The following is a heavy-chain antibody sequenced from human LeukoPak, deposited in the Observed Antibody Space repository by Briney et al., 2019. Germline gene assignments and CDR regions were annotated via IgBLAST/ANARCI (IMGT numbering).Heavy chain of an antibody. CDR1: GFTFSSYS. CDR2: ISSSSSTI. Sequence: GGSLRLSCAASGFTFSSYSMNWVRQAPGKGLEWVSYISSSSSTIYYADSVKGRFTISRDNAKNSLYLQMNSLRAEDTAVYYCARDPTVTIFGVVIKGFDPWGQGTLVTVSS. V-gene: IGHV3-48*01. CDR3: ARDPTVTIFGVVIKGFDP. J-gene: IGHJ5*02. D-gene: IGHD3-3*01.